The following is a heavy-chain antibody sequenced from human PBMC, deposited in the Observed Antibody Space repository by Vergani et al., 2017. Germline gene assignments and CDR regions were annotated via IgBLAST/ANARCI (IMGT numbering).Heavy chain of an antibody. D-gene: IGHD2-2*01. V-gene: IGHV1-8*02. CDR1: GYTFTSYD. Sequence: QVPLVQSGAEVKKPGASVKVSCTASGYTFTSYDINWVRQATGQGLEWMGWMNPNSGNTGYAQKFQGRVTMTRNTSISTAYMELSSLRSEDTAVYYCARYCSSTSCRRNDAFDIWGQGTMVTVSS. J-gene: IGHJ3*02. CDR3: ARYCSSTSCRRNDAFDI. CDR2: MNPNSGNT.